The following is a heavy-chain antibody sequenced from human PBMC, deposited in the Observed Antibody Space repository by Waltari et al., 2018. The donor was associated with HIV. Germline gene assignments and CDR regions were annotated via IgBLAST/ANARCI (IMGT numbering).Heavy chain of an antibody. CDR1: GLTFSNYD. D-gene: IGHD4-17*01. CDR3: ATWSTTMRGFDI. CDR2: INSGGVT. J-gene: IGHJ3*02. V-gene: IGHV3-13*01. Sequence: EVQLVESGGGFIQPGGSLRLSCVASGLTFSNYDIHWVRQGTGRALEWVSSINSGGVTNYSGSVEGRFTISRENAKNSLYLKMNNLRAGDTAVYYCATWSTTMRGFDIWGQGTVVTVSS.